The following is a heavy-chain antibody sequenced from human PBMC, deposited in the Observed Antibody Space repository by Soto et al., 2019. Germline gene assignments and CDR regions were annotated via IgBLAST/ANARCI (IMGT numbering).Heavy chain of an antibody. CDR3: ARDSYCSGGSGSSYYYYGMNV. V-gene: IGHV1-3*01. CDR2: INAGNGNT. D-gene: IGHD2-15*01. CDR1: GYTFTSYA. Sequence: ASVKVSCKASGYTFTSYAMHWVRQAPGQRLEWMGWINAGNGNTKYSQKFQGRVTITRDTSASTAYMELSSLRSEDTAVYYCARDSYCSGGSGSSYYYYGMNVWGQVTTVTVSS. J-gene: IGHJ6*02.